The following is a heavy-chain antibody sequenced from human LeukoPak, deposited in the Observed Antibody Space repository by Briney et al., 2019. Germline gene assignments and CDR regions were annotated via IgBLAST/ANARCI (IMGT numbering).Heavy chain of an antibody. D-gene: IGHD3-3*01. Sequence: GGSLRLSCAASGFTFSSYWMSWVRQAPGKGLEWVANIKQDGSEKYYVDSVKGRFTISRDNAKNSLYLQMNSLRAEDTAVYYCARTTRTFLGGRYYDFWSGYYSSQVYWGQGTLVTVSS. CDR3: ARTTRTFLGGRYYDFWSGYYSSQVY. J-gene: IGHJ4*02. CDR2: IKQDGSEK. CDR1: GFTFSSYW. V-gene: IGHV3-7*01.